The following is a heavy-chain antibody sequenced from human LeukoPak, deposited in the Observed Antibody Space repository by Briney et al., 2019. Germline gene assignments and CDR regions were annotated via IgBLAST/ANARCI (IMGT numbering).Heavy chain of an antibody. J-gene: IGHJ4*02. CDR1: GFTFSSYW. Sequence: GGTLRLSCAASGFTFSSYWMYWVRQAPGKGLKWVAMIKQDGSETYYVDSVKGRFTISRDNAENSLYLQMNSLRAEDAAVYYCAILRTNSDYWGQGTLVTVSS. D-gene: IGHD3-16*01. CDR3: AILRTNSDY. V-gene: IGHV3-7*01. CDR2: IKQDGSET.